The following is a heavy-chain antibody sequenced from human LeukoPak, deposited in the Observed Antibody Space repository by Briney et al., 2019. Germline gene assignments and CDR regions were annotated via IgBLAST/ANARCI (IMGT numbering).Heavy chain of an antibody. J-gene: IGHJ4*02. CDR1: GFTFSSYA. D-gene: IGHD6-13*01. Sequence: GGSLRLSCAASGFTFSSYAMSWVRQAPGKGLEWVSAISGGGGSTYYADSVKGRFTISRDNSKNALYLQMNSLRAEDTAVYYCAKSRIAAAGFFDYWGQGTLVTVSS. V-gene: IGHV3-23*01. CDR2: ISGGGGST. CDR3: AKSRIAAAGFFDY.